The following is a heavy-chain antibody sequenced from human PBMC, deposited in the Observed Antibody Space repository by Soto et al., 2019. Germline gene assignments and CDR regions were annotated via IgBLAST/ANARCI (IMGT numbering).Heavy chain of an antibody. CDR3: VKDTAATATTSLSTDYYSMDV. Sequence: EVQREESGGGLVRPGRSLRLSCAASGFTVDDYDMHWVRQGPGRGLEWVAHISWNGGSVVYADSVKGRFTVSRDNANKFVYLQMNSLRNEDTALYYCVKDTAATATTSLSTDYYSMDVWGQGTTVTVSS. V-gene: IGHV3-9*01. D-gene: IGHD1-1*01. CDR1: GFTVDDYD. J-gene: IGHJ6*03. CDR2: ISWNGGSV.